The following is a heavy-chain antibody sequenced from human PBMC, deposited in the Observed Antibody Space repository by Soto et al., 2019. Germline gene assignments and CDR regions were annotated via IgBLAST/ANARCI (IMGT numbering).Heavy chain of an antibody. CDR1: GFTFNIYT. V-gene: IGHV3-21*06. J-gene: IGHJ3*02. CDR2: ISSGSTYI. D-gene: IGHD4-4*01. CDR3: ATDRTNGLYSNDAFGI. Sequence: GGSLRLSCAASGFTFNIYTMNWVRQAPGKGLEWVSSISSGSTYISDADSVKGRFIISRDNAKNSLYLQMISLGVEDTAVYYCATDRTNGLYSNDAFGIWGQGTMVTVSS.